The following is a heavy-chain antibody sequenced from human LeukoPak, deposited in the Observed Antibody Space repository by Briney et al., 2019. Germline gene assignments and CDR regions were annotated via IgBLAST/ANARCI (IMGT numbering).Heavy chain of an antibody. CDR3: AREVVVVPDYYYYGLDV. CDR2: ISRSGSSL. J-gene: IGHJ6*02. D-gene: IGHD2-2*01. V-gene: IGHV3-11*01. Sequence: SGGSLRLSCVASGFTFSDYYMTWIRQAPGKGLEYVSHISRSGSSLYYGDSVTGRFTISRDNAKNSLYLQMNSLRVEDTAVYYCAREVVVVPDYYYYGLDVWGQGTTVTVSS. CDR1: GFTFSDYY.